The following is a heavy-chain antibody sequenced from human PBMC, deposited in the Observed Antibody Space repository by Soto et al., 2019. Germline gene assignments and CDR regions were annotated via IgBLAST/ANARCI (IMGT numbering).Heavy chain of an antibody. V-gene: IGHV1-69*01. J-gene: IGHJ2*01. CDR2: IIPIYGTA. D-gene: IGHD5-12*01. CDR3: ARDRDGYNYWYFDL. CDR1: GGTFSKYT. Sequence: QVQLVQSGAEVKKPGSSVKVSCKVSGGTFSKYTINWVRQAPGQVLEWMAGIIPIYGTANYAQKFQGRISVTMDESTTTAYMELRGLRSDDTAIYYCARDRDGYNYWYFDLWGRGSLITVSS.